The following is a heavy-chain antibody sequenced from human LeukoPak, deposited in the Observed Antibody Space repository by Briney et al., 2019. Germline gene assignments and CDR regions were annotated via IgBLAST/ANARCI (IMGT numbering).Heavy chain of an antibody. V-gene: IGHV3-23*01. CDR1: GFTFSTYA. CDR3: AKGWSTFDY. Sequence: GGSLRLSCAASGFTFSTYAMSWVRQIPGKGLEWVSAISGSDDGTYYADSMKGRFTISRDNSRNTLYLQMNTLRAEDTAVYYCAKGWSTFDYWGQGTLVTVSS. CDR2: ISGSDDGT. D-gene: IGHD2-15*01. J-gene: IGHJ4*02.